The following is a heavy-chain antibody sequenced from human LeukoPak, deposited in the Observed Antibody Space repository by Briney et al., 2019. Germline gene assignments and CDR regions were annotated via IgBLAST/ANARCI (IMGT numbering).Heavy chain of an antibody. CDR3: ARRAYCSSTSCLDEYWFDP. V-gene: IGHV4-38-2*02. CDR1: GYSISSGYY. J-gene: IGHJ5*02. Sequence: SETLSLTCTVSGYSISSGYYWGWIRQPPGKGLEWIGSIYHSGSTYYNPSLKSRVTISVDTSKNQFSLKLSSVTAADTAVYYCARRAYCSSTSCLDEYWFDPWGQGTLVTVSS. D-gene: IGHD2-2*01. CDR2: IYHSGST.